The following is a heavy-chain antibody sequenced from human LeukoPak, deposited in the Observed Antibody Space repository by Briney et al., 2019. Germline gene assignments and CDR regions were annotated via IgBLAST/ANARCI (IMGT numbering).Heavy chain of an antibody. D-gene: IGHD2-21*01. CDR2: IFYTGRP. Sequence: SETLSLTCTVSSGSISSSSYYWGWIRQPPGKGLEWIGNIFYTGRPYYNPSLKSRVTISVDTSKNQFSLKLSSVTAADTAVYYCARSLREAGDYYFDYWGQGTLVTVSS. J-gene: IGHJ4*02. CDR3: ARSLREAGDYYFDY. V-gene: IGHV4-39*01. CDR1: SGSISSSSYY.